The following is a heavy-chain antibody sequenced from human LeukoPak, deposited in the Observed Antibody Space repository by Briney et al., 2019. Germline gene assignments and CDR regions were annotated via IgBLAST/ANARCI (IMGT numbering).Heavy chain of an antibody. J-gene: IGHJ4*02. V-gene: IGHV3-74*01. CDR2: INSDGSST. CDR3: AKGLSSSSWADFDS. CDR1: GFTFSSCW. D-gene: IGHD6-13*01. Sequence: GGSLRLSCAASGFTFSSCWMHWVRQDPGKGLVWVARINSDGSSTSYADSVKGRFTISRDNSKNTLYLQVNSLRDEDTAVYYCAKGLSSSSWADFDSWGQGTLVTVSS.